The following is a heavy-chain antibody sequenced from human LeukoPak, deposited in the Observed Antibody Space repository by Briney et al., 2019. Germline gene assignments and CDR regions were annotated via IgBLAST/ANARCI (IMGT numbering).Heavy chain of an antibody. J-gene: IGHJ6*02. CDR2: INPSGGST. Sequence: ASVKVSCKASGYTFTSYYMHWVRQAPGQGLEWMGIINPSGGSTSYAQKFQGRVTMTRDTSTSTVYMELSSLRSEDTAVYYCARDSPLEYCSGGSCPTVHYGMDVWGQGTTVTVSS. D-gene: IGHD2-15*01. V-gene: IGHV1-46*01. CDR3: ARDSPLEYCSGGSCPTVHYGMDV. CDR1: GYTFTSYY.